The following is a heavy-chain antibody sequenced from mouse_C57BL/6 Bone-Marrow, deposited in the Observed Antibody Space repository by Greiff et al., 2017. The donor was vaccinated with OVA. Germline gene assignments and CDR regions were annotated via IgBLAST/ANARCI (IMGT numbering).Heavy chain of an antibody. CDR1: GYTFTDYN. J-gene: IGHJ3*01. V-gene: IGHV1-18*01. CDR2: INPNNGGT. D-gene: IGHD2-1*01. Sequence: VQLKQSGPELVKPGASVKIPCKASGYTFTDYNMDWVKQSHGKSLEWIGDINPNNGGTIYNQKFKGKATLTVDKSSSTAYMELRSLTSEDTAVYYCARRYYGPFAYWGQGTLVTVSA. CDR3: ARRYYGPFAY.